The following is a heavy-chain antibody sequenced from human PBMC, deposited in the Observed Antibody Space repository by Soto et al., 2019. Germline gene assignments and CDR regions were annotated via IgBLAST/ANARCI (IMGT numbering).Heavy chain of an antibody. J-gene: IGHJ6*02. Sequence: PGESLKISCKGSGYSFTSYWISWVRQMPGKGLEWMGRIDPSDSYTNYSPSFQGHVTISADKSISTAYLQWSSLKASDTAMYYRASPWSPYSYDYGMDVWGQGTTVTVSS. V-gene: IGHV5-10-1*01. CDR2: IDPSDSYT. D-gene: IGHD5-18*01. CDR3: ASPWSPYSYDYGMDV. CDR1: GYSFTSYW.